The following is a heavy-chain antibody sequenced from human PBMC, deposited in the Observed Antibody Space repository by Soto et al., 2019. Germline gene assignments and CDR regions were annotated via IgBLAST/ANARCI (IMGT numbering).Heavy chain of an antibody. CDR1: GDSVSKYY. Sequence: QVQLQESGPGLVKPSETLSITCTVSGDSVSKYYWNWIRQPAGKGLEWIGRIHSTRSPDYNPSLKSRVTLSVDTSKNQFSLKLSLTSVTAADTAVYYCARSPAYGDYANLDTWGQGTLVTVSS. V-gene: IGHV4-4*07. CDR3: ARSPAYGDYANLDT. CDR2: IHSTRSP. J-gene: IGHJ5*02. D-gene: IGHD4-17*01.